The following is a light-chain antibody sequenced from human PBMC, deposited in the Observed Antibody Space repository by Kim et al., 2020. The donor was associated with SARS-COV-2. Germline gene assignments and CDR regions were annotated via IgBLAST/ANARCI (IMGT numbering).Light chain of an antibody. V-gene: IGLV3-1*01. CDR1: KLGDKY. CDR2: QDN. J-gene: IGLJ2*01. CDR3: QTWDSINVV. Sequence: SYELTQPPSVSVSPGQTASITCSGDKLGDKYACWYQQKPGQSPVLVIYQDNKRPSGIPERFSGSNSGNTATLTISGTQAMDEADYYCQTWDSINVV.